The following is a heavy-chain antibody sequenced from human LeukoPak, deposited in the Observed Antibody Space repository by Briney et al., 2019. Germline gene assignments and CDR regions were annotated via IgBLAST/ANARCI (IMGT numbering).Heavy chain of an antibody. V-gene: IGHV3-30*03. J-gene: IGHJ4*02. CDR2: ISYDGSNK. Sequence: GGSLRLSCAASGFTFSSYGMHWVRQAPGKGLEWVAVISYDGSNKYYADSVKGRFTISRDNSKNTLYLQMNSLRAEDTAVYHCVTSSWVYWGQGTLVTVSS. CDR1: GFTFSSYG. D-gene: IGHD6-13*01. CDR3: VTSSWVY.